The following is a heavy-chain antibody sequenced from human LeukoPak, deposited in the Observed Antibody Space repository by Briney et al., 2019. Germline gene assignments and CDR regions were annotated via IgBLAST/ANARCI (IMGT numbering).Heavy chain of an antibody. CDR1: GGSINSYY. Sequence: PSETLSLTCTVSGGSINSYYWSWIRQPPGKGLEWIGYIYYSGSTNYNPSLKSRVTISVDTSKNQFSLKLSSVTAADTAVYYCARGRERFLEWSPFDYWGQGTLVTVSS. V-gene: IGHV4-59*01. CDR2: IYYSGST. J-gene: IGHJ4*02. CDR3: ARGRERFLEWSPFDY. D-gene: IGHD3-3*01.